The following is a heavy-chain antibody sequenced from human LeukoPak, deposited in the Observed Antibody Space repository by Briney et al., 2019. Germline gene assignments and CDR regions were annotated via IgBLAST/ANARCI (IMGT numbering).Heavy chain of an antibody. CDR2: INHEGGGI. Sequence: GGSLRLSCAASGFTFSESWMTWVRPVPGQGLEGVAHINHEGGGIQYVDSVKGRFTISRDNAKGSVYLQMNSLRAEDTASYHCGTYINWVAGDVWGQGTTVIVSS. CDR1: GFTFSESW. V-gene: IGHV3-7*01. D-gene: IGHD1-1*01. J-gene: IGHJ6*02. CDR3: GTYINWVAGDV.